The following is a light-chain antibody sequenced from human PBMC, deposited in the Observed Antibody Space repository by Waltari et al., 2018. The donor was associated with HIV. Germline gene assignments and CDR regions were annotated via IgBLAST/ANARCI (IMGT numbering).Light chain of an antibody. CDR3: LQHHSYPLT. CDR1: QGIRNG. CDR2: TAS. J-gene: IGKJ1*01. V-gene: IGKV1-17*01. Sequence: DIQMTQSPSSLSASVGDRVTITCRASQGIRNGLGWYQQKPGKAPKRLIYTASTLQSGVPSRFSGSGSWTEFTLTISSLQPEDFATYYCLQHHSYPLTFGQGTKVDIK.